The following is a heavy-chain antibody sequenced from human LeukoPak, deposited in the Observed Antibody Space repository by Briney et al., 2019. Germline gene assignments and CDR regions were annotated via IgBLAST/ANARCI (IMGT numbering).Heavy chain of an antibody. CDR3: AIRGSPPMV. CDR1: GGSISSGNHY. V-gene: IGHV4-61*01. J-gene: IGHJ3*01. CDR2: IYYSGST. D-gene: IGHD3-10*01. Sequence: PSETLSLTCTVSGGSISSGNHYWSWIRQPPGKGLEWIGYIYYSGSTNYNPSLRSRVTISVDTSKNQFSLKLSSVTAADTAVYYCAIRGSPPMVWGQGTMVTVSS.